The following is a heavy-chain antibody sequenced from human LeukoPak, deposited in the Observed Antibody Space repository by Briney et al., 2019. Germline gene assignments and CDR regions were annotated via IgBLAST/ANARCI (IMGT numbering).Heavy chain of an antibody. CDR2: IYYSGST. J-gene: IGHJ4*02. Sequence: SETLSLTCTVSGGSISSSSYYWGWIRQPPGKGLEWIGSIYYSGSTYYNPSLKSRVTISVDTSKNQFSLKLSSVTAADTAVYYCARQSRDGSKTRGYYFDYWGQGTLVTVSS. CDR3: ARQSRDGSKTRGYYFDY. V-gene: IGHV4-39*01. CDR1: GGSISSSSYY. D-gene: IGHD3-10*01.